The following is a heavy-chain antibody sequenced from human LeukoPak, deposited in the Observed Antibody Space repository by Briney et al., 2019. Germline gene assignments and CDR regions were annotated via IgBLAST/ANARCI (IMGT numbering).Heavy chain of an antibody. J-gene: IGHJ6*02. CDR1: GFTFSSSS. CDR2: IISSGSI. D-gene: IGHD3-9*01. Sequence: GGSLRLSCAASGFTFSSSSMNWVRQAPGKGLEWVSSIISSGSIYYADSVKGRFTISRDNAKSSLYLQMNSLRAEDTAVYFCAKKTGYDRGGMDVWGPGTRVTVSS. V-gene: IGHV3-21*01. CDR3: AKKTGYDRGGMDV.